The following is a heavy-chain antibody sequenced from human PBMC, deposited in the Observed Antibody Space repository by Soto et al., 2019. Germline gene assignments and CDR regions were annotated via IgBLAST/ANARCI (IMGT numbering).Heavy chain of an antibody. CDR2: IYYSGST. Sequence: SETLSLTCTVSGGSISSGGYYWSWIRQHPGKGLEWIGYIYYSGSTYYNPSLKSRVTISVDTSKNQFSLKLSSVTAADTAVYYCARAPVDTAMERMDVWGQGTTVTVSS. J-gene: IGHJ6*02. D-gene: IGHD5-18*01. CDR1: GGSISSGGYY. V-gene: IGHV4-31*03. CDR3: ARAPVDTAMERMDV.